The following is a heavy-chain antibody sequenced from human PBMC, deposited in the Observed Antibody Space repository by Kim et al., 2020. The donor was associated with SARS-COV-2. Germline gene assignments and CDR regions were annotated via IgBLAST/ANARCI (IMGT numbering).Heavy chain of an antibody. CDR1: GGSFSGYY. J-gene: IGHJ6*02. Sequence: SETLSLTCAVYGGSFSGYYWSWIRQPPGKGLEWIGEINHSGSTNYNPSLKSRVTISVDTSKNQFSLKLSSVTAADTAVYYCARSMDYDFWSGYFRGTYYYGMDVWGQGTTVTVSS. V-gene: IGHV4-34*01. CDR3: ARSMDYDFWSGYFRGTYYYGMDV. CDR2: INHSGST. D-gene: IGHD3-3*01.